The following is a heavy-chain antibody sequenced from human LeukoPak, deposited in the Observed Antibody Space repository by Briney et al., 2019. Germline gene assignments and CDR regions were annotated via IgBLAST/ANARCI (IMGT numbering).Heavy chain of an antibody. V-gene: IGHV4-4*02. D-gene: IGHD3-22*01. CDR2: IYHSGST. Sequence: SETLSLTCAVSGGSISSSNWWSWVRQPPGKGLEWIGEIYHSGSTNYNPSLKSRVTISVDKSKNQFSLKLSSVTAADTAVYYCARTYYYDSSGYWGQGRTDAFDIWGQGTMVTVSS. CDR1: GGSISSSNW. CDR3: ARTYYYDSSGYWGQGRTDAFDI. J-gene: IGHJ3*02.